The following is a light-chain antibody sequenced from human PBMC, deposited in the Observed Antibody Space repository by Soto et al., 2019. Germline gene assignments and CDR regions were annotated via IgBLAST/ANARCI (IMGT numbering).Light chain of an antibody. CDR2: EGS. V-gene: IGLV2-14*02. J-gene: IGLJ1*01. Sequence: QSVLTQPASVSGSPGQSITISCTGTSSDVGNYDLVSWYQQLPGKAPKFILYEGSKRPSGVSNRFSGSKSGNTASLTISGLQAEDEADYYCSSYTDSSTLVFGTGTKVT. CDR1: SSDVGNYDL. CDR3: SSYTDSSTLV.